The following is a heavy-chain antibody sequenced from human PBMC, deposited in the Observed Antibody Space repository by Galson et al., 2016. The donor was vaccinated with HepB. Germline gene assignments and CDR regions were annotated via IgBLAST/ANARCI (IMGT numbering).Heavy chain of an antibody. CDR1: GGSISRSSDY. J-gene: IGHJ6*02. Sequence: LSLTCRVSGGSISRSSDYWGWLRQPPGKGLEWIGTIYYSGSTYYNPSLNSRVTISVDTSKNKFSLKVSSVTAADTAVYYCARAVWLPLSGMDVWGQGTTVTVAS. V-gene: IGHV4-39*07. CDR3: ARAVWLPLSGMDV. CDR2: IYYSGST. D-gene: IGHD3-10*01.